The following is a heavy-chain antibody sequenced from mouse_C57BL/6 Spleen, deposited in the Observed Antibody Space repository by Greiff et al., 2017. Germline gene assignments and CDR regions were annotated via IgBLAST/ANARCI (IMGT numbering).Heavy chain of an antibody. V-gene: IGHV5-4*01. D-gene: IGHD2-4*01. CDR2: ISDGGSYT. Sequence: EVKLVESGGGLVKPGGSLKLSCAASGFTFSSYAMSWVRQTPEKRLEWVATISDGGSYTYYPDNVKGRFTISRDNAKNHLYLQMSHLKSEDTAMYYCARDNDYDEGFDYWGQGTTLTVSS. CDR1: GFTFSSYA. CDR3: ARDNDYDEGFDY. J-gene: IGHJ2*01.